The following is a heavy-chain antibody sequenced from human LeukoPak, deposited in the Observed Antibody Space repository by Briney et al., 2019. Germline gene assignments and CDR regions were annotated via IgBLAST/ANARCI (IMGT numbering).Heavy chain of an antibody. V-gene: IGHV1-2*02. J-gene: IGHJ6*03. D-gene: IGHD6-6*01. CDR1: GYTFTGYY. Sequence: ASVKVSCKASGYTFTGYYMHWVRQAPGQGLEWMGWINPNSGGTNYAQKFQGRVTMTRDTSISTAYMELSRLRSDDTAVYYCARAWGSSSSAPYYYYMDVRGKGTTVTVSS. CDR3: ARAWGSSSSAPYYYYMDV. CDR2: INPNSGGT.